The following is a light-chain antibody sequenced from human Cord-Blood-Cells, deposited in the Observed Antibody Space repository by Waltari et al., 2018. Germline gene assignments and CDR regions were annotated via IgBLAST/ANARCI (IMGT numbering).Light chain of an antibody. CDR3: SSYTSDSFWV. V-gene: IGLV2-14*01. J-gene: IGLJ3*02. CDR2: DVS. Sequence: QYALTQPASVSGSPGQSITISCTGTSSDVGGYNYVSWYQQHQGKAPKLMIYDVSNRPSGVSKRFSGSKSGSTASLTISGLQAEDEADYYGSSYTSDSFWVFGGGTKLTVL. CDR1: SSDVGGYNY.